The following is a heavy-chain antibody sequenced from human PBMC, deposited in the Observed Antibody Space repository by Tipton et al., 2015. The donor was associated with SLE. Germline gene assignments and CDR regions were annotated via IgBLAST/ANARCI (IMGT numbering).Heavy chain of an antibody. CDR3: TRGDGSSWD. D-gene: IGHD6-13*01. CDR2: ITPKSGGT. CDR1: GYTFTGYY. J-gene: IGHJ4*02. V-gene: IGHV1-2*06. Sequence: QLVQSGAEVKKPGASVKVSCKASGYTFTGYYMHWVRQAPGQGLEWMGRITPKSGGTNYAQKFQDRVTMTRDTSISTAYMELSRLRSDDSAFYYCTRGDGSSWDWGQGTLVTVSS.